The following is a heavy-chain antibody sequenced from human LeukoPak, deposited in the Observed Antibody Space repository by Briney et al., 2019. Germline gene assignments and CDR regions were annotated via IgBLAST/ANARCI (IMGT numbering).Heavy chain of an antibody. CDR2: ISGSGGST. J-gene: IGHJ5*02. V-gene: IGHV3-23*01. D-gene: IGHD3-22*01. Sequence: GGSLRLSCAASGFTFSSYGMSWVRQAPGKGLEWVSAISGSGGSTYYADSVKGRFTISRDNSKNTLYLQMNSLRAEDTAVYYCAKDRLLLRNGWFDPWGQGTLVTVSS. CDR1: GFTFSSYG. CDR3: AKDRLLLRNGWFDP.